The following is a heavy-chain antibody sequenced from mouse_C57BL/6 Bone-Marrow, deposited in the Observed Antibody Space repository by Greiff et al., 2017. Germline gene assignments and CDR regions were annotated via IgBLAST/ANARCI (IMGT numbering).Heavy chain of an antibody. CDR3: ANDLLWLRRYYYAMDY. D-gene: IGHD2-2*01. CDR2: INPNNGGT. CDR1: GYTFTDYN. J-gene: IGHJ4*01. V-gene: IGHV1-22*01. Sequence: VQLQQSGPELVKPGASVKMSCKASGYTFTDYNMHWVKQSHGKSLEWIGYINPNNGGTSYNQKFKGKATLTVNKSSSTAYMELRSLTSEDSAVYYCANDLLWLRRYYYAMDYWGQGTSVTLSS.